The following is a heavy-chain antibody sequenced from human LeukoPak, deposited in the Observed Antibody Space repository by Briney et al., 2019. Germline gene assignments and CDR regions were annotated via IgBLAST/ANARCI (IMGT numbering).Heavy chain of an antibody. CDR2: IIPIFGTA. CDR3: AVGRAVAGRDYYYYYYMDV. V-gene: IGHV1-69*05. Sequence: SVKVSCKASGGTFSSYAISWVRQAPGQGLEWMERIIPIFGTANYAQKFQGRVTITTDESTSTAYMELSSLRSEDTAVYYYAVGRAVAGRDYYYYYYMDVWGKGTTVTVSS. CDR1: GGTFSSYA. D-gene: IGHD6-19*01. J-gene: IGHJ6*03.